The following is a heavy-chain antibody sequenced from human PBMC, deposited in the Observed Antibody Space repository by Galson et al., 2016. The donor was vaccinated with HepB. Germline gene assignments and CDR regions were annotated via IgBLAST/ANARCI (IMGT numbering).Heavy chain of an antibody. Sequence: SVKVSCKASGYTFTSYGISWVRQAPGQGLEWMGWISAYNGNTNYAQKFQGRVTMTTDTSTNTAYMELRSLRSDDTAVFFCARPQEPRYCSGGSCYSGGAQHFDYWGQGTLVTVSS. V-gene: IGHV1-18*01. CDR1: GYTFTSYG. D-gene: IGHD2-15*01. J-gene: IGHJ4*02. CDR3: ARPQEPRYCSGGSCYSGGAQHFDY. CDR2: ISAYNGNT.